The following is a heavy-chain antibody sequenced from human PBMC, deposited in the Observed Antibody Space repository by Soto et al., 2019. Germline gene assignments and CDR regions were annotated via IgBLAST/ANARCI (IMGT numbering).Heavy chain of an antibody. V-gene: IGHV3-74*01. J-gene: IGHJ4*02. CDR2: ISRDGNVV. CDR1: GFTFNTYW. Sequence: EEQVVESGGGLVQPGGSLRLSCEASGFTFNTYWMHWVRQGPGEGLVWVSRISRDGNVVHYADSVKGRFTTSRDNAKNTVDLQRTSLRTHDTAIYCYARMILGNRDCWGQGRLV. D-gene: IGHD3-22*01. CDR3: ARMILGNRDC.